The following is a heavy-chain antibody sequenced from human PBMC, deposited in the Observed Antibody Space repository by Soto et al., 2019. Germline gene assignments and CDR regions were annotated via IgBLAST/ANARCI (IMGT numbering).Heavy chain of an antibody. V-gene: IGHV4-34*01. D-gene: IGHD3-16*02. CDR2: INHSGST. J-gene: IGHJ6*02. CDR1: GGSFSGYY. Sequence: AETLSLTCAVHGGSFSGYYWSWIRQPPGKGLEWIGEINHSGSTNYNPSLKSRVTISVDTSKNQFSLKLSSVTAADTAVYYCARGDYVWGSYRYYYGMDVWGQGTTVTVSS. CDR3: ARGDYVWGSYRYYYGMDV.